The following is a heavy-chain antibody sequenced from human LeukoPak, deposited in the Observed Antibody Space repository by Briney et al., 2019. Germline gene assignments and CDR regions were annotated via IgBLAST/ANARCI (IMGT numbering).Heavy chain of an antibody. J-gene: IGHJ4*02. Sequence: ASVKVSCKASGYTFTGYYLHWVRQAPGQGLEWMGWINPNSGATNYAQKFQGRVTMTTDTSTSTAYMELRSLRSDDTAVYYCARGGSSRTNDYWGQGTLVTVSS. CDR1: GYTFTGYY. V-gene: IGHV1-2*02. D-gene: IGHD2-15*01. CDR2: INPNSGAT. CDR3: ARGGSSRTNDY.